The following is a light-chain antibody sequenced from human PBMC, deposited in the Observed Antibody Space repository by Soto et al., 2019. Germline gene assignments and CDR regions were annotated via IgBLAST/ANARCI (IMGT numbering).Light chain of an antibody. CDR3: LQHNSYPRT. Sequence: DIQMTQSPSSLSASVGDRVTITCRASQGIRNDLGXYQQKPGKAPKRLIYAASSLQSGIPSRLSGSDSGTECTLAISSLHPQDFATSYCLQHNSYPRTCGQGTKV. CDR2: AAS. CDR1: QGIRND. V-gene: IGKV1-17*01. J-gene: IGKJ1*01.